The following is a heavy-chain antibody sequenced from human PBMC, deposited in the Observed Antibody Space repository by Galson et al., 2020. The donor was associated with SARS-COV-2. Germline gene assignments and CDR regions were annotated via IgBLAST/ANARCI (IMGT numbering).Heavy chain of an antibody. CDR3: ARAKADDNGYYLGFDS. CDR2: ITDAGRTT. Sequence: GESLKISCAASGFIFKDYYMGWIRQAPGKGLEWISYITDAGRTTYYADSVRGRFTISRDNARYSLFLQMNSLRAGDTAVYCCARAKADDNGYYLGFDSWGQGTLVTVSS. V-gene: IGHV3-11*01. D-gene: IGHD4-17*01. CDR1: GFIFKDYY. J-gene: IGHJ4*02.